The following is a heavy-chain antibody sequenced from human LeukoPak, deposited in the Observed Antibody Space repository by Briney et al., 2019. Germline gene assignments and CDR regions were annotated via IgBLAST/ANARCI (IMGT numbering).Heavy chain of an antibody. V-gene: IGHV3-7*01. CDR3: ARLGNYYYNYMDV. J-gene: IGHJ6*03. D-gene: IGHD3-10*01. Sequence: GGSLRLSCEASGLTFNKYWMTWVRQAPGKGLEWVANIKQDGSEKNYVDSVKGRFTISRDNAKNSLYLQMNSLRAEDTAVYYCARLGNYYYNYMDVWGKGTTVTISS. CDR2: IKQDGSEK. CDR1: GLTFNKYW.